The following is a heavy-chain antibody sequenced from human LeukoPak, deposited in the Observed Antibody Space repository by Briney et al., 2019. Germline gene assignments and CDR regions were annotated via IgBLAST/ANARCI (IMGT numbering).Heavy chain of an antibody. CDR2: LSDSGKST. Sequence: SGGSLRLSCAASGFTFSSSAMNWVRQAPGKGLEWVSSLSDSGKSTYHADAVKGRFTISRDNSKNTLFLQMNSLRVEDTAVYYCVKNVGNTDYSSFQHWGQGTLVTISS. CDR3: VKNVGNTDYSSFQH. V-gene: IGHV3-23*01. J-gene: IGHJ1*01. CDR1: GFTFSSSA. D-gene: IGHD3-9*01.